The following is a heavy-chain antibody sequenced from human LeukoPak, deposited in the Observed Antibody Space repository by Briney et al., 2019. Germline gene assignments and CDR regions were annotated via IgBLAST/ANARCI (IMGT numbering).Heavy chain of an antibody. CDR3: ARRLKYCSSTSCYVGYSDY. CDR1: GYSFTSYW. CDR2: IYPGDSDT. Sequence: GESLKISCKGSGYSFTSYWIGWVRQMPGKGLEWMGIIYPGDSDTRYSPSFQGQVTISADKSISTAYLQWSSLKASDTAMYYCARRLKYCSSTSCYVGYSDYWGQGTLVTVSS. J-gene: IGHJ4*02. V-gene: IGHV5-51*01. D-gene: IGHD2-2*01.